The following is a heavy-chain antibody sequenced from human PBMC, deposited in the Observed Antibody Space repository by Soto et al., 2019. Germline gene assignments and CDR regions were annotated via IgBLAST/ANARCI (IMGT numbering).Heavy chain of an antibody. D-gene: IGHD3-10*01. CDR3: ASSRLLWFGELLLYYFDY. J-gene: IGHJ4*02. CDR1: GGTFSSYA. Sequence: QVQLVQSGAEVQKPGSSVKVSCKASGGTFSSYAISWGRQAPGQGLEWMGGIIPIFGTANYAQKFQGRVTITADESTSTAYMELSSLRSEDTAVYYCASSRLLWFGELLLYYFDYWGQGTLVTVSS. V-gene: IGHV1-69*01. CDR2: IIPIFGTA.